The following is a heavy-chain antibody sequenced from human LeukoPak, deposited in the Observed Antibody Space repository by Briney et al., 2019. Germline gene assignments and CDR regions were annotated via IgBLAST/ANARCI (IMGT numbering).Heavy chain of an antibody. CDR3: AKEGFFD. J-gene: IGHJ4*02. D-gene: IGHD3-3*01. CDR1: GFTFSSYG. CDR2: ISYDGSNK. Sequence: GGSLRLSCAASGFTFSSYGMHWVRQAPGKGLERVAVISYDGSNKYYADSVKGRFTISRDNSKNTLYLQMNSLRAEDTAVYYCAKEGFFDWGQGTLVTVSS. V-gene: IGHV3-30*18.